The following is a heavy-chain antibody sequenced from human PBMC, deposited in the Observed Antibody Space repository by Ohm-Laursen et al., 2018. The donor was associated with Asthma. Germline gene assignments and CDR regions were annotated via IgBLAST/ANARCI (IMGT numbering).Heavy chain of an antibody. D-gene: IGHD4-11*01. Sequence: SLRLSCAASGFTFSSYAMNWVRQSPGKGLEWASAISGSGGSTYYADSVKGRFTISRDNSKNTLYLQMNSLRAEDTAVYYCAELTTPFDYWGQGTLVTVSS. CDR3: AELTTPFDY. CDR2: ISGSGGST. V-gene: IGHV3-23*01. J-gene: IGHJ4*02. CDR1: GFTFSSYA.